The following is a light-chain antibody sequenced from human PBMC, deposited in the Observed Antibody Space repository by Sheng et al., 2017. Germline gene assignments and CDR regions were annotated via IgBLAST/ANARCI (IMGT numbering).Light chain of an antibody. V-gene: IGKV1-5*03. CDR2: KAS. CDR1: QSISTW. J-gene: IGKJ2*01. CDR3: QHYSSYPYA. Sequence: DVQMTQSPSTLSASLGDRVTITCRASQSISTWLAWYQHKAGKAPKLLIFKASYLKSGVPSRFGGSGSGTDFTLTINSLQPDDFATYYCQHYSSYPYAFGQGTNLEIK.